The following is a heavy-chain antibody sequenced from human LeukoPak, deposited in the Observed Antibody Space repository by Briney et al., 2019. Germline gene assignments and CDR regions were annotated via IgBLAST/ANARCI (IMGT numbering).Heavy chain of an antibody. CDR1: GITFSTYA. CDR2: ISGGGGST. V-gene: IGHV3-23*01. J-gene: IGHJ4*02. D-gene: IGHD1-26*01. CDR3: ARKGEIDY. Sequence: PGGSLRLSCAASGITFSTYAMSWVRQAPGKGLEWVSGISGGGGSTYYADSVKGRFTISRDNSKNTLYLQMNSLRAEDTAVYYCARKGEIDYWGQGTLVTVSS.